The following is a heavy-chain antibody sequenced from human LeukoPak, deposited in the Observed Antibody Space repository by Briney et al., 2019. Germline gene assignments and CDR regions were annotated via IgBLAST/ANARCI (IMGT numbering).Heavy chain of an antibody. J-gene: IGHJ4*02. D-gene: IGHD5-18*01. V-gene: IGHV3-43*02. Sequence: GSLRLSCAASGFTFDDYAMHWVRQAPGKGLEWVSLISGDGGSTYYADSVKGRFTISRDNSKNSLYLQMNSLRTEDTALYYCANDVDTAMPRDYRDQGTLVTVSS. CDR3: ANDVDTAMPRDY. CDR2: ISGDGGST. CDR1: GFTFDDYA.